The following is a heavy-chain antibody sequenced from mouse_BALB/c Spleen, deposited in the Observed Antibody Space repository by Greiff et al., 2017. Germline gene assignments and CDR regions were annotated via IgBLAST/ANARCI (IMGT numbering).Heavy chain of an antibody. V-gene: IGHV5-9-3*01. Sequence: EVQLVESGGGLVKPGGSLKLSCAASGFTFSSYAMSWVRQTPEKRLEWVATISSGGSYTYYPDSVKGRFTISRDNAKNTLYLQMSSLRSEDTAMYYCARQGYYGSSWYFDVGGAGTTVTVSS. J-gene: IGHJ1*01. CDR2: ISSGGSYT. CDR1: GFTFSSYA. D-gene: IGHD1-1*01. CDR3: ARQGYYGSSWYFDV.